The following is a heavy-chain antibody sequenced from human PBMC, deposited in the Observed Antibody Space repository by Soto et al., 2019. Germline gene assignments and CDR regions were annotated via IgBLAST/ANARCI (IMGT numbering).Heavy chain of an antibody. D-gene: IGHD4-4*01. Sequence: GASVKVSCKASGYTFTGYCLDWVRQAPGQGLEWLGWINPNGGGSNTFYADSVKGRFTTSRDNSKNTLLLQMNSLGAEDTAVYYCAKDSNKYSSSLRGRYFDYWGQGIGVTVS. CDR1: GYTFTGYC. V-gene: IGHV1-2*02. J-gene: IGHJ4*02. CDR3: AKDSNKYSSSLRGRYFDY. CDR2: INPNGGGSNT.